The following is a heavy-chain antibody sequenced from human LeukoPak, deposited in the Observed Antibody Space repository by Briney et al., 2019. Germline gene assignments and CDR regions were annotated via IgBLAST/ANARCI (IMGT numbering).Heavy chain of an antibody. CDR3: ARADILTGYYPYYFDY. Sequence: SETLSLTCAVSGGFISSSNWWSWVRQPPGKGLEWIGEIYHSGSTNYNPSLKSRVTISVDKSKNQFSLKLSSVTAADTAVYYCARADILTGYYPYYFDYWGQGTLVTVSS. CDR1: GGFISSSNW. J-gene: IGHJ4*02. D-gene: IGHD3-9*01. CDR2: IYHSGST. V-gene: IGHV4-4*02.